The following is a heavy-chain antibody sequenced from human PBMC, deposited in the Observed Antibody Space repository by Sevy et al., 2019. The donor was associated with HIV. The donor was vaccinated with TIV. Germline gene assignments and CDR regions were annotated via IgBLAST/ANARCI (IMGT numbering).Heavy chain of an antibody. V-gene: IGHV3-30*02. D-gene: IGHD3-3*01. Sequence: GGSLRLSCAASGFTFSSYGMHWVRQAPGKGLEWVAFIRYDGSNKYYADSVKGRFTISRDNSKNTLYLQMNSLRAEDTAVYYCAREWLSPFDYWGQRTLVTVSS. CDR1: GFTFSSYG. J-gene: IGHJ4*02. CDR2: IRYDGSNK. CDR3: AREWLSPFDY.